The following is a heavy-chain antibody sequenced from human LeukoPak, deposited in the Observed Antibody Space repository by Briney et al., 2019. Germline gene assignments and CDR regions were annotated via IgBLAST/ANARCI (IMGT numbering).Heavy chain of an antibody. Sequence: PGGSLRLSCVASGFTFSSYGMHWVRQAPGKGLEWVAVIWYDGSNKYYADSVKGRFTISRDNSKNTLYLRMNSLRAEDTAVYYCARDPYGSGSYYRVFDYWGQGTLVTVSS. V-gene: IGHV3-33*01. J-gene: IGHJ4*02. CDR2: IWYDGSNK. CDR1: GFTFSSYG. CDR3: ARDPYGSGSYYRVFDY. D-gene: IGHD3-10*01.